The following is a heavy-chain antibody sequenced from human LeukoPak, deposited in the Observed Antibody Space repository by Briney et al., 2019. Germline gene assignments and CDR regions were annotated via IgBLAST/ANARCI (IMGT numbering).Heavy chain of an antibody. Sequence: GGSLRLSCAASGFTFSSYEMNWVRQAPGKGLEWVSYISSSGSTIYYADSVKGRFTISRDNAKNSLYLQMNSLRAEDTAVYYCAKPPGSSGSYYPRWFDPWGQGTLVTVPS. D-gene: IGHD1-26*01. CDR3: AKPPGSSGSYYPRWFDP. V-gene: IGHV3-48*03. J-gene: IGHJ5*02. CDR2: ISSSGSTI. CDR1: GFTFSSYE.